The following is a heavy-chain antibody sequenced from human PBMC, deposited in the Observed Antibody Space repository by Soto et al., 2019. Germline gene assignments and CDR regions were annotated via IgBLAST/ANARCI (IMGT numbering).Heavy chain of an antibody. CDR3: ARGGLITIFGVVITGGRYDAFDI. Sequence: GESLKISCKGSGDSFTSYWIGWVRQMPGKGLEWMGIIYPGDSDTRYSPSFQGQVTISADKSISTAYLQWSSLKASDTAMYYCARGGLITIFGVVITGGRYDAFDIWGQGTMVTVSS. J-gene: IGHJ3*02. V-gene: IGHV5-51*01. CDR2: IYPGDSDT. D-gene: IGHD3-3*01. CDR1: GDSFTSYW.